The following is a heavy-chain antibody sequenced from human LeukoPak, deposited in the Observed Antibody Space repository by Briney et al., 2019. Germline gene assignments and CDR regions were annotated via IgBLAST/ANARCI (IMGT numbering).Heavy chain of an antibody. Sequence: PSETLSLTCTVSGASISQHYWSWIRQPPGKGLEWIGYIYYSGSTNYNPSLKSRVTISVDTSKNQFSLKLSSVTAADTAVYYCARHLRGYSYGPLDYWGQGTLVTVSS. J-gene: IGHJ4*02. CDR1: GASISQHY. D-gene: IGHD5-18*01. CDR2: IYYSGST. V-gene: IGHV4-59*08. CDR3: ARHLRGYSYGPLDY.